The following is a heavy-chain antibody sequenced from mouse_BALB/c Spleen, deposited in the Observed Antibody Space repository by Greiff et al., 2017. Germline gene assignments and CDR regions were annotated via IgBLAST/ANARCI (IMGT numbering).Heavy chain of an antibody. Sequence: DVKLVESGGGLVKPGGSLKLSCAASGFTFSSYAMSWVRQTPEKRLEWVATISSGGSYTYYPDSVKGRFTISRDNAKNTLYLQMSSLRSEDTAMYYCARHITTVVAPDFDYWGQGTTLTVSS. CDR2: ISSGGSYT. J-gene: IGHJ2*01. D-gene: IGHD1-1*01. CDR3: ARHITTVVAPDFDY. V-gene: IGHV5-9-3*01. CDR1: GFTFSSYA.